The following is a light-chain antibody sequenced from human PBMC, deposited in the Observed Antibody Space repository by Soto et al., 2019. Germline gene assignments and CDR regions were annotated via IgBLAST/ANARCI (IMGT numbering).Light chain of an antibody. J-gene: IGKJ4*01. CDR3: QQRTNWPPLT. V-gene: IGKV3-11*01. CDR2: DAS. Sequence: EIVLTQSPATLSLSPGERATLSCRASQSVGTYLAWYQQKPGQAPRLLIYDASNRATGIPARFSGSGSGTDFTLTISGLEHEDFAVYYCQQRTNWPPLTFGGGTKVEIK. CDR1: QSVGTY.